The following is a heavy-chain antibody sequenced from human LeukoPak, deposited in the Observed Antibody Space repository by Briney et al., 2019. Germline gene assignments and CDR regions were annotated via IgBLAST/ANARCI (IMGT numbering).Heavy chain of an antibody. CDR2: ISYTGNNR. CDR1: GFHFSNVA. Sequence: PGRSLRLSWAVYGFHFSNVAMHWVRRAPGKGLEWVALISYTGNNRNYADSVKGRFTISRDNSKSTLYLQMDSLRPGDTAVYYCASGDYESSGYCDYWGQGTTVTVSS. CDR3: ASGDYESSGYCDY. V-gene: IGHV3-30*03. D-gene: IGHD3-22*01. J-gene: IGHJ4*02.